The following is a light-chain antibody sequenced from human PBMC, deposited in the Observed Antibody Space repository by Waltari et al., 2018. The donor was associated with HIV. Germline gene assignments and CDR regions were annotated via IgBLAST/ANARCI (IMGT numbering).Light chain of an antibody. CDR1: QTVYTN. V-gene: IGKV3-15*01. Sequence: EILLMQSPATLSVSPGESATLSCRASQTVYTNLAWYQQKLGQAPRLLIYAASTGATGIPARFSASGSGTEFTLTISSLQSEDFAVYYCQQYTAWPLTSGGGTKVEIK. CDR3: QQYTAWPLT. J-gene: IGKJ4*01. CDR2: AAS.